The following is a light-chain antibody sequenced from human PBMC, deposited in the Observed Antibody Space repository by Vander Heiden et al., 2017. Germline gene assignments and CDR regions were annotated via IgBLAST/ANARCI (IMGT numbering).Light chain of an antibody. V-gene: IGKV3-15*01. CDR1: QSVSSN. CDR2: GAS. CDR3: QQYNNWPRA. J-gene: IGKJ1*01. Sequence: EIVMTQSPATLSVSPGERASLSRRASQSVSSNLAWYQQTPGQAPRLLIYGASTRATGIPARFSGSGSGTEFTLTISSLQSEDFAVYYCQQYNNWPRAFGQGTKVEIK.